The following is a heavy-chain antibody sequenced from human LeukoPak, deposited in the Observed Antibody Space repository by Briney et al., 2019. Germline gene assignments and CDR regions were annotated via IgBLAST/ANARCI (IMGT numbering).Heavy chain of an antibody. CDR2: IYTSGSP. CDR1: GGSISSYY. Sequence: SETLSLTCTVSGGSISSYYWSWIRQPAGKGLEWIGRIYTSGSPNYNPSLKSRVTMSVDTSKNQFSLKLSSVTAADTAVYYCAAYGSGIDRGYYFDYWGQGTLVTVSS. CDR3: AAYGSGIDRGYYFDY. J-gene: IGHJ4*02. V-gene: IGHV4-4*07. D-gene: IGHD3-10*01.